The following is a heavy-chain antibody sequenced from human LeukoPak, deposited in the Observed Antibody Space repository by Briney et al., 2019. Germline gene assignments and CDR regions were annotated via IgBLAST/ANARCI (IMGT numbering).Heavy chain of an antibody. V-gene: IGHV3-23*01. J-gene: IGHJ6*03. Sequence: PGGSLRLSCAASGFTFSSYAMSWVRQAPGKGLEWVSAISGSGGSTYYADSVKGRFTISRDNAKNSLYLQMNSLRAGDTAVYYCAREMGGHFYYYMDVWGKGTTVTVSS. CDR3: AREMGGHFYYYMDV. CDR2: ISGSGGST. D-gene: IGHD2-15*01. CDR1: GFTFSSYA.